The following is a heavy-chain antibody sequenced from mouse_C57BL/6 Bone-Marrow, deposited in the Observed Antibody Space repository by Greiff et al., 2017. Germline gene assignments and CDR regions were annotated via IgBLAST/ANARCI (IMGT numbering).Heavy chain of an antibody. D-gene: IGHD6-1*01. Sequence: LEESGAELARPGASVKLSCKASGYTFTSYGISWVKQRTGQGLEWIGEIYPRSGNTYYTEKFKGKATLTADKSSSTAYMELRSLTSEDSAVYFCARRGPLSFDYWGQGTTLTVSS. CDR3: ARRGPLSFDY. CDR1: GYTFTSYG. J-gene: IGHJ2*01. CDR2: IYPRSGNT. V-gene: IGHV1-81*01.